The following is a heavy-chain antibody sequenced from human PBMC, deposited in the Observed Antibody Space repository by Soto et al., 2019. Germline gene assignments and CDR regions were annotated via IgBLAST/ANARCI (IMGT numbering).Heavy chain of an antibody. V-gene: IGHV3-7*04. D-gene: IGHD2-15*01. CDR1: GFTFSSYW. CDR3: GRGAQADFRTDFDY. J-gene: IGHJ4*02. Sequence: GGSLRLSCAASGFTFSSYWMSWVRQAPGKGLEWVANIKQDGSEKYYVDSVKGRFTISRDNAKNSLYLQMNSLRAEDTAVYYWGRGAQADFRTDFDYWGGGTRVTVSS. CDR2: IKQDGSEK.